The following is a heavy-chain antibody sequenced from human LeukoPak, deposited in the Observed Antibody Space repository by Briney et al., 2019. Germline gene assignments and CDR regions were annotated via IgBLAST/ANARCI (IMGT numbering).Heavy chain of an antibody. CDR1: GLTFSDYA. V-gene: IGHV3-23*01. Sequence: SGGSLRLSCAASGLTFSDYAMSWFRQAPGKGLEWVSTITSGFTPHYADSVKDRFTISRDNSKNMFHLQLNSLRAEDTAVYYCAKDYSDSRVADVFFEYWGQGTPVTVSS. CDR2: ITSGFTP. J-gene: IGHJ4*02. D-gene: IGHD2-15*01. CDR3: AKDYSDSRVADVFFEY.